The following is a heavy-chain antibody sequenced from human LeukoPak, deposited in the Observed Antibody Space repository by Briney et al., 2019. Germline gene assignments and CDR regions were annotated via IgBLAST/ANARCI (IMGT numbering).Heavy chain of an antibody. CDR1: GFTVSSNY. J-gene: IGHJ6*04. CDR2: IYSGGST. V-gene: IGHV3-66*01. CDR3: AELGITMIGGV. D-gene: IGHD3-10*02. Sequence: GGSLRLSCAATGFTVSSNYMSWVRQAPGKGLEWVSVIYSGGSTYYADSVKGRFTISRDNAKNSLYLQMNSLRAEDTAVYYCAELGITMIGGVWGKGTTVTISS.